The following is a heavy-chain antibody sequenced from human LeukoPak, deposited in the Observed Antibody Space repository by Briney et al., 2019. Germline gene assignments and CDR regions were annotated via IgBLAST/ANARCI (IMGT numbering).Heavy chain of an antibody. Sequence: SETLSLTCAVSGYSISSGYYWGWIRQPPGKGLGWIGSIYHSGSTYYNPSLKSRVTISVDTSKNQCSLKLSSVTAADTAVYYCARHGYYDSSGEAFDIWGQGTMVTVSS. CDR1: GYSISSGYY. CDR3: ARHGYYDSSGEAFDI. D-gene: IGHD3-22*01. J-gene: IGHJ3*02. CDR2: IYHSGST. V-gene: IGHV4-38-2*01.